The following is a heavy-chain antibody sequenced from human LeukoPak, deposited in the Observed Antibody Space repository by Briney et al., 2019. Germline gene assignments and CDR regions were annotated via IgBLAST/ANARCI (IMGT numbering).Heavy chain of an antibody. D-gene: IGHD3-22*01. J-gene: IGHJ3*02. V-gene: IGHV3-30*18. Sequence: PGGSLRLSCAASGFTFSSYGMHWVRQAPGKGLEWVAVISYDGSNKYYADSVKGRFTISRDDSKNTLYLQMNSLRAEDTAVYYCAKGSFYYYDSNTIPPDAFDIWGQGTMVTVSS. CDR3: AKGSFYYYDSNTIPPDAFDI. CDR2: ISYDGSNK. CDR1: GFTFSSYG.